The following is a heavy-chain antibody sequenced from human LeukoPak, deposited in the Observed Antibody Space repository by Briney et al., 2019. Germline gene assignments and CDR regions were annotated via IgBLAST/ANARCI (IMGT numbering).Heavy chain of an antibody. CDR2: INPNSGGT. D-gene: IGHD3-3*01. J-gene: IGHJ4*02. CDR3: ARDLNSRDYDFWSGYYGVFDY. V-gene: IGHV1-2*06. CDR1: GYTFTGYY. Sequence: GASVKVSCKASGYTFTGYYMHWVRQAPGQGLEWMGRINPNSGGTNYAQKFQGRVTMTRDTSISTAYMELSRLRSDDTAVYYCARDLNSRDYDFWSGYYGVFDYWGQGTLVTVSS.